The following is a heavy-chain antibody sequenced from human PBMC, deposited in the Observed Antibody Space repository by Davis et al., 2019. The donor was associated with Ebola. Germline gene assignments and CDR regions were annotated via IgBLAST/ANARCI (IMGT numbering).Heavy chain of an antibody. Sequence: HSQTLSLTCAISGDSVSSGGWNWIRQSPSRGLEWLGRTYYSSKWYNDYAVSVKSRITINPDTSKNQFSLQLNSVTPEDTAVYYCARGWLRVGMDVWGEGTSVTVPS. CDR3: ARGWLRVGMDV. CDR1: GDSVSSGG. J-gene: IGHJ6*04. D-gene: IGHD5-18*01. V-gene: IGHV6-1*01. CDR2: TYYSSKWYN.